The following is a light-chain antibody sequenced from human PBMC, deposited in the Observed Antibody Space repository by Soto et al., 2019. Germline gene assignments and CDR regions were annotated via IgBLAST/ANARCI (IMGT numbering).Light chain of an antibody. CDR1: QSVSNNY. V-gene: IGKV3-20*01. Sequence: EVVLTQSPGTLSLSPGERATLSCRASQSVSNNYFAWYQQKPGQAPRLLIFGSSDRATGIPDRFSGSGSGTVFTLTISRLEPEDFAVYCCQQYGSSPPYTFGQGTKLEIK. J-gene: IGKJ2*01. CDR3: QQYGSSPPYT. CDR2: GSS.